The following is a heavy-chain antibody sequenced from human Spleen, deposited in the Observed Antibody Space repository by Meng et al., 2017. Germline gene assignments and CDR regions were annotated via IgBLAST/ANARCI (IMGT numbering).Heavy chain of an antibody. Sequence: GESLKISCAASGLTFSSYGMHWVRQAPGKGLEWVAVIWYDGSNKCYVDSVKGRFTISRDNSKNTLYLQMNSLRAEDTAVYYCARGPTRDGYNWGGDWGQGTLVTVFS. CDR3: ARGPTRDGYNWGGD. CDR2: IWYDGSNK. J-gene: IGHJ4*02. V-gene: IGHV3-33*01. CDR1: GLTFSSYG. D-gene: IGHD5-24*01.